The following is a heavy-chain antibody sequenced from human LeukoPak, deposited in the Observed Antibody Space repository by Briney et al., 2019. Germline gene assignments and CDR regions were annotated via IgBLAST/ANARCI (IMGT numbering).Heavy chain of an antibody. D-gene: IGHD5-12*01. CDR1: GFTFSSYA. Sequence: GGSLRLSCAASGFTFSSYAMSWVRQAPGKGLEWVSAISGSGGSTYYADSVKGRFTISRDNSKNTLYLQMNSPRAEDTAVYYCAKDGGYSGYDPTPYYFDYWGQGTLVTVSS. CDR3: AKDGGYSGYDPTPYYFDY. J-gene: IGHJ4*02. CDR2: ISGSGGST. V-gene: IGHV3-23*01.